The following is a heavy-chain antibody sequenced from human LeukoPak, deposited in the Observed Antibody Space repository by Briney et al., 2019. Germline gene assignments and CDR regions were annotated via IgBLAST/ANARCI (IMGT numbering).Heavy chain of an antibody. V-gene: IGHV3-48*03. CDR1: GFTFSSYE. Sequence: GGSLRLSCAASGFTFSSYEMNWVRQAPGKGLEWVSYISSSGSTIYYADSVKGRFTISRDNSKNTLYLQMNSLRAEDTAVYYCARMYYYDSSGYYYEDYWGQGTLVTVSS. CDR2: ISSSGSTI. J-gene: IGHJ4*02. D-gene: IGHD3-22*01. CDR3: ARMYYYDSSGYYYEDY.